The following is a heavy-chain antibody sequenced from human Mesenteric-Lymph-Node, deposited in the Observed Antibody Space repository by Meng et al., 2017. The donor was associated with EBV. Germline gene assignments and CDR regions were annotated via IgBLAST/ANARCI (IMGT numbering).Heavy chain of an antibody. CDR3: ARAGGGGFFGSGIHALLDS. CDR1: GFTFSSYA. Sequence: GVSGEGAFHSVPFLSFPCVAFGFTFSSYAIPWVRQAPGMGPKWVAVLSFDGDNKYYADSVKGRFAISRDNSQDTVYLQMDSLRVGDTSIYYCARAGGGGFFGSGIHALLDSWGQGTLVTVSS. CDR2: LSFDGDNK. V-gene: IGHV3-30*09. D-gene: IGHD3-10*01. J-gene: IGHJ4*02.